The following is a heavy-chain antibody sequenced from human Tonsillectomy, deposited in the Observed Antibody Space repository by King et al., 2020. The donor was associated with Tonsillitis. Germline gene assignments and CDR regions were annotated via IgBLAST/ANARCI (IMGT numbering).Heavy chain of an antibody. V-gene: IGHV5-51*01. CDR3: SRVRASDWNFDS. J-gene: IGHJ4*02. D-gene: IGHD6-19*01. Sequence: QLVQSGAEVKKPGESLKISCQGSGSSVTSHWIAWVRQMPGKGLESMGTIYPGDSDTIYTPSFQGQVTISADKAISTAYLQWSTLKASDATMYYCSRVRASDWNFDSWGQGTLVIVSA. CDR2: IYPGDSDT. CDR1: GSSVTSHW.